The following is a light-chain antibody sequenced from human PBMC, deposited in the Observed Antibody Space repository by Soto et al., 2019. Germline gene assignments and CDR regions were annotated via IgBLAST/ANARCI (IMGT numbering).Light chain of an antibody. CDR2: DAS. V-gene: IGKV3-11*01. J-gene: IGKJ4*01. CDR3: QQRSNWPLT. CDR1: QSVSSY. Sequence: EIVLTQSPATLSLSPGERATLSCRASQSVSSYSAWYQQKPGQAPRLLIYDASNRATGIPARFSGSGSGTDFTRTISSLEPEDFAVYYCQQRSNWPLTFGGGTKVEIK.